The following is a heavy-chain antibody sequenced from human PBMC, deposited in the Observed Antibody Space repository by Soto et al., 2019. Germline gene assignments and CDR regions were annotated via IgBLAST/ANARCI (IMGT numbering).Heavy chain of an antibody. V-gene: IGHV4-59*08. CDR2: IYYSGST. CDR1: GGSISSYY. D-gene: IGHD7-27*01. Sequence: PSETLSLTCTVSGGSISSYYWSWIRQPPGKGLEWIGYIYYSGSTNYNPSPKSRVTISVDTSKNQFSLKLSSVTAADTAVYYCARHWADDAFDIWGQGTMVTVSS. CDR3: ARHWADDAFDI. J-gene: IGHJ3*02.